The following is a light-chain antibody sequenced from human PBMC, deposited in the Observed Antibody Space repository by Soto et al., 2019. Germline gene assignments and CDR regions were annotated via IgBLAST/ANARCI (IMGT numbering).Light chain of an antibody. CDR2: EVT. V-gene: IGLV2-14*01. CDR3: SSYAGSNNYYV. CDR1: SGDIGSYNR. Sequence: QSALTQPASVSGSPGQSITISCTGTSGDIGSYNRVSWYQQHPGKAPKLIIYEVTDRPSGVSNRFSGSKSGNTASLTISGLQAEDEAEYYCSSYAGSNNYYVFGTGTKVTVL. J-gene: IGLJ1*01.